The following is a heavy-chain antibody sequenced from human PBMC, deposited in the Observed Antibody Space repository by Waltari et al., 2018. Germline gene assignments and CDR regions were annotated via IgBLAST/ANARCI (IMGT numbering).Heavy chain of an antibody. CDR2: IIPILGIA. CDR1: GGTFSSYA. Sequence: QVQLVQSGAEVKKPGSSVKVSCKASGGTFSSYAISWVRQAPGQGLELMGGIIPILGIANYAQKFQGRVTITADKSTSTAYMELSSLRSEDTAVYYCARMKDSSGYRFDYWGQGTLVTVSS. V-gene: IGHV1-69*10. CDR3: ARMKDSSGYRFDY. D-gene: IGHD3-22*01. J-gene: IGHJ4*02.